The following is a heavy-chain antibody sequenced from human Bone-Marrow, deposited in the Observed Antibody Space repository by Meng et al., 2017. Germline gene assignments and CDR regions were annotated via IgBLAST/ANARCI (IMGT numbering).Heavy chain of an antibody. Sequence: ASVKVSCKASGYTFTSYGISWVRQAPGQGLEWMGWISAYNGNTNYAQKLQGRVTMTTDTSTSTAYMELRSLRSDDTAVYYCARVLVQKRGYSSSPRYAFDIWGQGTMVTVSS. J-gene: IGHJ3*02. V-gene: IGHV1-18*01. CDR2: ISAYNGNT. CDR3: ARVLVQKRGYSSSPRYAFDI. D-gene: IGHD6-13*01. CDR1: GYTFTSYG.